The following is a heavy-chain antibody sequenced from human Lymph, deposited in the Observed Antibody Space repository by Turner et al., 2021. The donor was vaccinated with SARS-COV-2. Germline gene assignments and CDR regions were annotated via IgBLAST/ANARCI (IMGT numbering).Heavy chain of an antibody. Sequence: EVQLVVSGGGVVRPGRSLRLSCPASGFIFDDYGVGWVRQAPGRGVGWVSNINWNGGSTGYTDSVKGRFNISRDNAKNSLYLQVNSLRAEDTALYHCARGTGAADYWGQGTLVTVSS. CDR1: GFIFDDYG. V-gene: IGHV3-20*01. CDR2: INWNGGST. D-gene: IGHD7-27*01. CDR3: ARGTGAADY. J-gene: IGHJ4*02.